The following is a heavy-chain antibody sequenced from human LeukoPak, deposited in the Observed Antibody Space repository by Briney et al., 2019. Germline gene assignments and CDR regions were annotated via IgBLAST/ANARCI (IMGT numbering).Heavy chain of an antibody. CDR1: GFTFSSYS. Sequence: GGSLRLSCAASGFTFSSYSMNWVRHAPGKGLEWVSYISSSSSTIYYADSVKGRFTISRDNAKNSLYLQMNSLRAEDTAVYYCARGPGGAVAPFCDYWGQGTLVTVSS. J-gene: IGHJ4*02. V-gene: IGHV3-48*01. CDR2: ISSSSSTI. D-gene: IGHD6-19*01. CDR3: ARGPGGAVAPFCDY.